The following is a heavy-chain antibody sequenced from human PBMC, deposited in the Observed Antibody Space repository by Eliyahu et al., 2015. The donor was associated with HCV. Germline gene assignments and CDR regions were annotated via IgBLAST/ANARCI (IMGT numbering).Heavy chain of an antibody. J-gene: IGHJ5*02. V-gene: IGHV2-5*02. CDR3: VHRRGSSVSAFHWFDP. CDR2: IYWDDDK. D-gene: IGHD6-13*01. Sequence: QISLKESGPTLVKPTQTLTLTCTFSGFSLTTTGVGVAWIRQPPGRALECLALIYWDDDKRYNPSLQDRLTITKDTSRNQVVLQMTNMDPEDTATYYCVHRRGSSVSAFHWFDPWGQGTLVTVSS. CDR1: GFSLTTTGVG.